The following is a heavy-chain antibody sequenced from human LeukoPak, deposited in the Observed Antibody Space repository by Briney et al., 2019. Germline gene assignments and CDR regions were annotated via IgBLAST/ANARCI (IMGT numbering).Heavy chain of an antibody. CDR1: GFTFSSYG. CDR2: ISYDGSNK. J-gene: IGHJ4*02. D-gene: IGHD6-19*01. CDR3: AKDREAIAVADYYFDY. Sequence: GRSLRLSCAASGFTFSSYGMHWVRQAPGKGLEWVAVISYDGSNKYYADSAKGRFTISRDNSKNTLYLQMNSLRAEDTAVYYCAKDREAIAVADYYFDYWGQGTLVTVSS. V-gene: IGHV3-30*18.